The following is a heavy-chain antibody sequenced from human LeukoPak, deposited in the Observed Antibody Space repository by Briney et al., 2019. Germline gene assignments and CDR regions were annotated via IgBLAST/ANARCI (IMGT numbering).Heavy chain of an antibody. V-gene: IGHV3-53*01. CDR1: GFTVSSSY. CDR2: IYSGGST. Sequence: PGGSLRLSCATSGFTVSSSYMSWVRQAPGKGLEWVSVIYSGGSTYYADSVKGRFTISRDNSKNTLHLQMNSLRAEDTAAYYCARGGGAYCGGDCHRNFDYWGQGTLVTVSS. J-gene: IGHJ4*02. CDR3: ARGGGAYCGGDCHRNFDY. D-gene: IGHD2-21*02.